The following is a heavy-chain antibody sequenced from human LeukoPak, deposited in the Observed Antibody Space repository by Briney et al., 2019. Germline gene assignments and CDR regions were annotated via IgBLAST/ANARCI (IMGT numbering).Heavy chain of an antibody. D-gene: IGHD5-18*01. CDR2: ISSSSSYI. CDR3: ARDRATAFDY. V-gene: IGHV3-21*01. J-gene: IGHJ4*02. Sequence: KAGGSLRLSCAASGFTYSSYGMNWVRQAPGKGLEWVSSISSSSSYIYYADSVKGRFTISRDNAKNSLYLQMNSLRAEDTAVYYCARDRATAFDYWGQGTLVTVSS. CDR1: GFTYSSYG.